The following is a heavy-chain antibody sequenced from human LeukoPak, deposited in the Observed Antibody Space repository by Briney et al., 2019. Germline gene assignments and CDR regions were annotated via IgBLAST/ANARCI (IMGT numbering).Heavy chain of an antibody. V-gene: IGHV3-66*01. D-gene: IGHD4-17*01. CDR3: ARERDDYGDYIVDY. CDR1: GFIFNKFW. J-gene: IGHJ4*02. CDR2: IYSGGST. Sequence: GGSLRLSCAASGFIFNKFWMSWVRQAPGKGLEWVSVIYSGGSTYYADSVKGRFTISRDNSKNTLYLQMNSLRAEDTAVYYCARERDDYGDYIVDYWGQGTLVTVSS.